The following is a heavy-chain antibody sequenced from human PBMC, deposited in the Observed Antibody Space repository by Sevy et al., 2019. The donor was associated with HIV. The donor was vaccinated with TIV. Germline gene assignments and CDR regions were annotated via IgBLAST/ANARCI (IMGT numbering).Heavy chain of an antibody. J-gene: IGHJ4*02. V-gene: IGHV3-30*04. CDR2: ISYDGSDK. Sequence: GGSLRLSCAASGFTFISYTMHWVRQAPGKGLEWVALISYDGSDKYYGDSVTGRFTISRYNSKNTLYLQMNSLKPVDTDVYYCARDRYAGLNMSYLDYWDKGTLVTVSS. CDR3: ARDRYAGLNMSYLDY. CDR1: GFTFISYT. D-gene: IGHD3-10*02.